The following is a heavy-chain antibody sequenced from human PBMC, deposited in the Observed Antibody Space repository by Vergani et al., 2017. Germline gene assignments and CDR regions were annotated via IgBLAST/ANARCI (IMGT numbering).Heavy chain of an antibody. J-gene: IGHJ2*01. CDR3: ARRGTQREYFTL. CDR2: IYPGDSDT. Sequence: EGQLVQSGAEVKKPGESLKISCKGSGYSFSDYWIAWVRQMPGKGLEWMGIIYPGDSDTRYSPSFQGQVTISVDKSISTAYLQWSSLKASDTAIYYCARRGTQREYFTLWGRGTLVTFSS. V-gene: IGHV5-51*01. D-gene: IGHD5-18*01. CDR1: GYSFSDYW.